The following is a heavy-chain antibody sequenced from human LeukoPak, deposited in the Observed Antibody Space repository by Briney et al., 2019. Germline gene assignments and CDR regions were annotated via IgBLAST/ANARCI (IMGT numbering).Heavy chain of an antibody. Sequence: SETLSLTCAVYGGSFSGYYWSWIRQPPGKGLEWIGYIYYSGSTYYNPSLKSRVTISVDTSKNQFSLKLSSVTAADTAVYYCAAQYVNWFDPWGQGTLVTVSS. D-gene: IGHD2-8*01. CDR2: IYYSGST. V-gene: IGHV4-59*06. J-gene: IGHJ5*02. CDR1: GGSFSGYY. CDR3: AAQYVNWFDP.